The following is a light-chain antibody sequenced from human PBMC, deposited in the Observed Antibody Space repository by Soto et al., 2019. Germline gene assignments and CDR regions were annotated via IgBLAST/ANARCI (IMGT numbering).Light chain of an antibody. J-gene: IGKJ3*01. CDR3: HQFGMSPFT. Sequence: EVVLTQSPGTLSLSPGESDTLSCRASQSVRGNYFAWYQQRPGQAPRLLVYGPSVRAAGIPDRFRGSGSRTDFNLTINRVEPEDFAVYYCHQFGMSPFTFGPGTTLDIK. CDR1: QSVRGNY. CDR2: GPS. V-gene: IGKV3-20*01.